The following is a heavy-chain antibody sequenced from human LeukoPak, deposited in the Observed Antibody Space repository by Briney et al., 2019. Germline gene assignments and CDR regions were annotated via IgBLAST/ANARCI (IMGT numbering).Heavy chain of an antibody. CDR1: GFTFSSYA. CDR2: ISGSGGST. CDR3: TRELFDFDY. V-gene: IGHV3-23*01. D-gene: IGHD3-10*01. J-gene: IGHJ4*02. Sequence: GGSLRLSCAASGFTFSSYAMGWVRQAPGKGLEWISEISGSGGSTYYADSVKGRFTISRDNSKNTLYLQMNSLRAEDTAVYYCTRELFDFDYWGQGTLVTVSS.